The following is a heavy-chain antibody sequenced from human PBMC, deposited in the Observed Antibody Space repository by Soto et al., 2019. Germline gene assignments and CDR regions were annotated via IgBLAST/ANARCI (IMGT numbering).Heavy chain of an antibody. V-gene: IGHV4-31*03. Sequence: QVQLQESGPGLVKPSQTLSLTCTVSGGSISSGGYYWSWIRQHPGKGLEWIGYIYYSGSTYYNPSLTSRVTISVDTSKNQFSLKLSSVTAADTAVYYCARGDSSGYYCAPDYWGQGTLVTVSS. CDR2: IYYSGST. D-gene: IGHD3-22*01. CDR1: GGSISSGGYY. J-gene: IGHJ4*02. CDR3: ARGDSSGYYCAPDY.